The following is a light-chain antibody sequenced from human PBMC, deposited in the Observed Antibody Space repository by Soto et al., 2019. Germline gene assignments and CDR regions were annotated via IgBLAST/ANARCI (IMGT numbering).Light chain of an antibody. CDR2: QAS. CDR1: QRINNC. Sequence: DIQMTQSPSTLSASVGDRVIITCRASQRINNCLAWYQQKPGKAPKLLIYQASSLESGAPSRFSGSVSGTEFTLTVSSLQPVDLATYYCQQCDSYWTFGQGTKVEVK. CDR3: QQCDSYWT. V-gene: IGKV1-5*03. J-gene: IGKJ1*01.